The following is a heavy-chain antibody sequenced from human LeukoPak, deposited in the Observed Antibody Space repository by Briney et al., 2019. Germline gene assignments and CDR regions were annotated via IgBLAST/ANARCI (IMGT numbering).Heavy chain of an antibody. CDR3: ARGDFWSGYYTN. D-gene: IGHD3-3*01. J-gene: IGHJ4*02. CDR2: INHSGST. V-gene: IGHV4-34*01. Sequence: GSLRLSCVASGFPFSSYWMTWVRQAPGKGLEWIGEINHSGSTNYNPSLKSRVTISVDTSKNQFSLKLSSVTAADTAVYYCARGDFWSGYYTNWGQGTLVTVSS. CDR1: GFPFSSYW.